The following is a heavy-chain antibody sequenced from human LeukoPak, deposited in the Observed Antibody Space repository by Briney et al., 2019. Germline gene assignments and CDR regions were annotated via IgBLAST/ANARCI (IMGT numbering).Heavy chain of an antibody. D-gene: IGHD3-22*01. CDR1: GFTFDGYA. CDR3: AKADHYYDSSGYAID. J-gene: IGHJ4*02. CDR2: ISWNSGSI. Sequence: GGSLRLSCAASGFTFDGYAMHWVRQAPGKGLEWVSGISWNSGSIGYADSVRGRFTISRDNAKNSLYLQMNSLRAEDTALYYCAKADHYYDSSGYAIDWGQGTLVTVSS. V-gene: IGHV3-9*01.